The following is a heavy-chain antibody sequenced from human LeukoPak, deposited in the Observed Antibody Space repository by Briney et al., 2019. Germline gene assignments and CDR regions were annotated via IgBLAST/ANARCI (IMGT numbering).Heavy chain of an antibody. J-gene: IGHJ4*02. CDR1: GFTFSSYS. Sequence: GGSLRLSCAASGFTFSSYSMNWVRQAPGKGLEWVSSISSSSSYIYYADSVKGRFTISRDNAKNSLYLQMDSLRAEDTAVYYCARDEKWFGELLDYWGQGTLVTVSS. V-gene: IGHV3-21*01. CDR3: ARDEKWFGELLDY. D-gene: IGHD3-10*01. CDR2: ISSSSSYI.